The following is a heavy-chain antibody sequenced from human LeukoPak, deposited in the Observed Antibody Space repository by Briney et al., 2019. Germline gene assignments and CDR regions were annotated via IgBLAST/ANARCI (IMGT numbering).Heavy chain of an antibody. V-gene: IGHV4-34*01. CDR3: ARVPDYWYFDL. CDR1: GGSFSGYY. Sequence: SETLSLTCAVYGGSFSGYYWSWIRQPPGKGLEWIGEINHSGSTNYNPSLKSRVTISVDTSKNQFSLKLSSVTAADTAVYYCARVPDYWYFDLWGRGTLVTVSS. CDR2: INHSGST. J-gene: IGHJ2*01.